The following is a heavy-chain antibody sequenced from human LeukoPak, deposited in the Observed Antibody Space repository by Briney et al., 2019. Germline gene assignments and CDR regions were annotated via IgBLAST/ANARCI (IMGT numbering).Heavy chain of an antibody. CDR2: IDTAGDT. D-gene: IGHD6-25*01. J-gene: IGHJ3*01. V-gene: IGHV3-13*01. Sequence: GGSLRLSCAASGFTFSNYDIHWVRQATGKGLEWVSAIDTAGDTYYPGSVKGRFTISRENAKNSLYLQMNSLRAGDTAVYYCARVLTARSGGYDAFDFWGQGTMVTVSS. CDR1: GFTFSNYD. CDR3: ARVLTARSGGYDAFDF.